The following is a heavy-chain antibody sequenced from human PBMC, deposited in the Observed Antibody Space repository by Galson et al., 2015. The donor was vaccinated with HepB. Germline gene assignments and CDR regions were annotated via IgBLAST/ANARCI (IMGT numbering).Heavy chain of an antibody. Sequence: SVKVSCKASGGTFSSYAIGWVRQAPGQGLEWMGGIIPIFGTANYAQKFQGRVTITADKSTSTAYMELSSLRSEDTAVYYCARGSPYPSGGYTQDYWGQGTLVTVSS. V-gene: IGHV1-69*06. D-gene: IGHD3-22*01. CDR3: ARGSPYPSGGYTQDY. CDR2: IIPIFGTA. CDR1: GGTFSSYA. J-gene: IGHJ4*02.